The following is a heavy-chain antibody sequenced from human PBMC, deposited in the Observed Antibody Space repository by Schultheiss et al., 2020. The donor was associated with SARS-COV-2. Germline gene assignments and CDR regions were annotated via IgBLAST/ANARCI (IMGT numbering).Heavy chain of an antibody. J-gene: IGHJ3*02. CDR2: IYFTGIT. CDR1: GSSITGFF. V-gene: IGHV4-59*01. CDR3: ARDQDYGRNAFDI. Sequence: SETLSLTCSVSGSSITGFFWTWIRQPPGKGLDPIGNIYFTGITKYNPSLKSRVTISIDTSKNQFSLKLGSVTAADTAVYFCARDQDYGRNAFDIWGQGTMVTVS. D-gene: IGHD4/OR15-4a*01.